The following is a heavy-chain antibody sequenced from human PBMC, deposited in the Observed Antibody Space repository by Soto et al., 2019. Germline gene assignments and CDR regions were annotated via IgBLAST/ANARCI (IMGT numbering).Heavy chain of an antibody. Sequence: LCCGASGFIISPYSMYCVRQAPGQGLEWASSISSSSSYISYPDSLKGRFTISRDNAKSSLYLQMNSLRAEDTDVYYCASSRWDGGATTVPPVEYWGKGTQVIVSS. V-gene: IGHV3-21*01. CDR2: ISSSSSYI. J-gene: IGHJ4*02. CDR1: GFIISPYS. CDR3: ASSRWDGGATTVPPVEY. D-gene: IGHD1-26*01.